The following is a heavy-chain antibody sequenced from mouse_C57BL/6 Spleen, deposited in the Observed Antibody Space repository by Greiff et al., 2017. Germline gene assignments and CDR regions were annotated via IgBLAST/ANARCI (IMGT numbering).Heavy chain of an antibody. D-gene: IGHD1-1*01. V-gene: IGHV1-53*01. Sequence: VQLQQPGTELVKPGASVKLSCKASGYTFTSYWMHWVKQRPGQGLEWIGNINPSHGGPNYTEKFKNKAPLTVDKSSSTAYMHVSRLTSKDYTVYCCARSSYYGSSYGYAMAYWGQGTSVTVSA. J-gene: IGHJ4*01. CDR2: INPSHGGP. CDR1: GYTFTSYW. CDR3: ARSSYYGSSYGYAMAY.